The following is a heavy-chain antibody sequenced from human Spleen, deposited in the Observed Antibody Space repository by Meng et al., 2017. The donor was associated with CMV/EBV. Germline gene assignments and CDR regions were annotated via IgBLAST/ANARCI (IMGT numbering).Heavy chain of an antibody. CDR2: IRYDGSNK. CDR3: AKDPGLLWFGEET. CDR1: GFTFSSYG. D-gene: IGHD3-10*01. V-gene: IGHV3-30*02. J-gene: IGHJ5*02. Sequence: QVQLVESGXXVXQPGGXXRXXXXASGFTFSSYGMHWVRQAPGKGLEWVAFIRYDGSNKYYADSVKGRFTISRDNSKNTLYLQMNSLRAEDTAVYYCAKDPGLLWFGEETWGQGTLVTVSS.